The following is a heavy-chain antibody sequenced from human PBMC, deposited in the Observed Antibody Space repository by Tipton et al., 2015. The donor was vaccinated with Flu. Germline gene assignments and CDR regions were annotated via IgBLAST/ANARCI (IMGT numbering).Heavy chain of an antibody. CDR1: GGSIRSGGYY. CDR3: ARDQGFGDGLTYDYYALGV. D-gene: IGHD3-10*01. Sequence: TLSLTCSVSGGSIRSGGYYWSWIRQHPGKGLEWIGYIYYIGNTYYNPSLKSRLSMSVDTSKNQFSLKLNSVTAADTAVYYCARDQGFGDGLTYDYYALGVWGQGTTVTVSS. CDR2: IYYIGNT. V-gene: IGHV4-31*03. J-gene: IGHJ6*02.